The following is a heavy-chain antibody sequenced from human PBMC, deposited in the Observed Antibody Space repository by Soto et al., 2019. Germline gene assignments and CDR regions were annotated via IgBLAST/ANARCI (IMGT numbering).Heavy chain of an antibody. Sequence: PSETLSLTCTVSGGSISSYYWSWIRQPPGKGLEWIGYIYYSGSTNYNPSLKSRVTISVDTSKNQFSLKLSSVTAAGTAVYYCATYNWNDGWSSYGVDVWGQGTTVTVSS. CDR2: IYYSGST. CDR3: ATYNWNDGWSSYGVDV. J-gene: IGHJ6*02. CDR1: GGSISSYY. D-gene: IGHD1-1*01. V-gene: IGHV4-59*01.